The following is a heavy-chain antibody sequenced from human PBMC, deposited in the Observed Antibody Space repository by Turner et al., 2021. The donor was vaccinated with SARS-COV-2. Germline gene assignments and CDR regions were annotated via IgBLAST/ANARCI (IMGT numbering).Heavy chain of an antibody. CDR1: GGTFNTYA. CDR3: ARVDGYYDGSGNYSDY. J-gene: IGHJ4*02. CDR2: IIPIFGTA. D-gene: IGHD3-22*01. V-gene: IGHV1-69*01. Sequence: QVQLVQSGAEVTKPGSSVKVSCKASGGTFNTYAISWVRQAHGQGLEWMGGIIPIFGTANYAQKFQGRVTITADESTSTGYMELSSLRSEDTAVYYCARVDGYYDGSGNYSDYWGQGTLVTVSS.